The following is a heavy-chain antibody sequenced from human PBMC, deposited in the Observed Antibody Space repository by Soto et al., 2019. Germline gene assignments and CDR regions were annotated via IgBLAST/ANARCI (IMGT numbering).Heavy chain of an antibody. J-gene: IGHJ6*02. CDR3: ARGAFWSGSNYGMDV. Sequence: QVQLQESGPGLVKPSETLSLTCTVSGGSVSSGSYYWSWIRQPPGKGLEWIGYIYYSGSTNYNPSLKSRVTLSVDTSKNQFSLKLSSVTAADTAVYYCARGAFWSGSNYGMDVWGQGTTVTVSS. CDR2: IYYSGST. D-gene: IGHD3-3*01. CDR1: GGSVSSGSYY. V-gene: IGHV4-61*01.